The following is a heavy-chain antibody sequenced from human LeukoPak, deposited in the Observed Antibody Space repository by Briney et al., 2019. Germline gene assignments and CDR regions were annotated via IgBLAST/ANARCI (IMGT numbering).Heavy chain of an antibody. V-gene: IGHV3-64D*09. Sequence: PGASLRLSCSASGFIFSTNAMHWVRQAPGKGLEFVSGISSDGGSTYYADLLKGRFAISRDTSKNTLYLQMSSLRAEDTAVYYCVKDLYGDYGGVDYWGQGTLVTVSS. J-gene: IGHJ4*02. CDR2: ISSDGGST. D-gene: IGHD4-17*01. CDR3: VKDLYGDYGGVDY. CDR1: GFIFSTNA.